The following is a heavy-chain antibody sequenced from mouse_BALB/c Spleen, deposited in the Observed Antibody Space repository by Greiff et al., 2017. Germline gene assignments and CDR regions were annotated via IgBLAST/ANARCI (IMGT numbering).Heavy chain of an antibody. CDR2: ISDGGSYT. CDR1: GFTFSDYY. V-gene: IGHV5-4*02. D-gene: IGHD2-1*01. J-gene: IGHJ4*01. Sequence: EVQLVESGGGLVKPGGSLKLSCAASGFTFSDYYMYWVRQTPEKRLEWVATISDGGSYTYYPDSVKGRFTISRDNAKNNLYLQMSSLKSEDTAMYYCARGRDGNYGGGAMDYWGQGTSVTVSP. CDR3: ARGRDGNYGGGAMDY.